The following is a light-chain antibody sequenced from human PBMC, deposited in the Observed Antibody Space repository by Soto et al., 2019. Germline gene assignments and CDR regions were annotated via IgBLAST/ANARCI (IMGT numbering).Light chain of an antibody. Sequence: EIVLTQSPGTLSLSPGESATLSCRASQSVSSSNLAWYQQKPGQSPRLVMFGASSRATGIPDRFSGSGSGTDFTLTISRLEPEDFAVYYCQQHGSSPVSFGQGTKLEIK. CDR1: QSVSSSN. CDR2: GAS. V-gene: IGKV3-20*01. CDR3: QQHGSSPVS. J-gene: IGKJ2*03.